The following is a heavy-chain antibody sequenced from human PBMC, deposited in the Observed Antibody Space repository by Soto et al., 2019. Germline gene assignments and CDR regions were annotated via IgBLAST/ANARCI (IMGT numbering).Heavy chain of an antibody. J-gene: IGHJ4*02. CDR3: TRDVNYDFWSGPFDY. Sequence: GGSLRLSCTASGFTFGDYAMSWFRQAPGKGLVWVGFIRSKTYGGTTEYAASVKGRFTISRDDSKSIAYLQMNSLKTEDTAVYYCTRDVNYDFWSGPFDYWGQGTLVTVSS. V-gene: IGHV3-49*03. CDR2: IRSKTYGGTT. CDR1: GFTFGDYA. D-gene: IGHD3-3*01.